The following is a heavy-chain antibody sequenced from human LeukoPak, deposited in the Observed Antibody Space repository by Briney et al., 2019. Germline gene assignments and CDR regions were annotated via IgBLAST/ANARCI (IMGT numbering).Heavy chain of an antibody. J-gene: IGHJ4*02. CDR1: GFPYCFYG. V-gene: IGHV3-30*04. CDR3: AKDYEDTAGAGLDS. D-gene: IGHD5-18*01. CDR2: ISYDGNDQ. Sequence: PGGPLRLPCAASGFPYCFYGMHWVRQAPGKGLVWVAAISYDGNDQYFTDSVKGRFTMSRDNSKNTVNLEKNSLRAEDTAIYYCAKDYEDTAGAGLDSWGQGTLVTVSS.